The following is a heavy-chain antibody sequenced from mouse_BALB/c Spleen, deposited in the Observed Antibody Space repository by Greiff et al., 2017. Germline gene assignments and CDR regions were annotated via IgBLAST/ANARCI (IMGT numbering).Heavy chain of an antibody. V-gene: IGHV1S22*01. J-gene: IGHJ2*01. CDR2: IYPGSGST. CDR3: TSTMDFEN. CDR1: GYTFTSYW. Sequence: LQQPGSELVRPGASVKLSCKASGYTFTSYWMHWVKQRPGQGLEWIGNIYPGSGSTNYDEKFKSKATLTVDTSSSTAYMQLSSLTSEDSAVYNCTSTMDFENGGQGTTLTVSS. D-gene: IGHD2-1*01.